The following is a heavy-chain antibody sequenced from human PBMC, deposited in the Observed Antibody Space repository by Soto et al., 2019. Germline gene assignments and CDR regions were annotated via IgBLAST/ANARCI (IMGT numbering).Heavy chain of an antibody. V-gene: IGHV4-59*08. D-gene: IGHD3-3*01. CDR1: GFSISSYY. J-gene: IGHJ6*03. Sequence: SETQSLTCPFSGFSISSYYWSWIRQPPGKGLEWIGYIYYSGSTNYNPSLKSRVTISEDTSKNQFSLKLSSVTAADTAVYYCHSADFWSGFTPQYYYYYMDVWGKGTTVTVSS. CDR2: IYYSGST. CDR3: HSADFWSGFTPQYYYYYMDV.